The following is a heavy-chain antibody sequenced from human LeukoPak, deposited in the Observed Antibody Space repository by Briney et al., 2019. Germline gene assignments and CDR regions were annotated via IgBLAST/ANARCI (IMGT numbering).Heavy chain of an antibody. D-gene: IGHD4-17*01. CDR2: IRAYNGNT. CDR3: ARASSTTTLYYYYYGMDV. Sequence: ASVKVSCKASGYTFTSYGISWVRQAPGQRLEWMGWIRAYNGNTNYAQKLQGRVTMTTDTSTSTAYMELRSLRSDDTAVYYCARASSTTTLYYYYYGMDVWGKGTTVTVSS. J-gene: IGHJ6*04. CDR1: GYTFTSYG. V-gene: IGHV1-18*04.